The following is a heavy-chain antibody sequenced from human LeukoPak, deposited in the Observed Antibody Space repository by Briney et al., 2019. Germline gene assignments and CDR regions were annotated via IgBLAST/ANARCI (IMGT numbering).Heavy chain of an antibody. J-gene: IGHJ3*01. Sequence: PGGSLRLSCAASGFTFSIYSMNWVRQAPGKGLEWVSSIGGSSSSLYYAESVKGRFTISRDNARNSLYLQMNSLRAEDTAVYYCAKEAGQDYGALDAFDVWGQGTMVTVSS. D-gene: IGHD4-17*01. V-gene: IGHV3-21*01. CDR2: IGGSSSSL. CDR1: GFTFSIYS. CDR3: AKEAGQDYGALDAFDV.